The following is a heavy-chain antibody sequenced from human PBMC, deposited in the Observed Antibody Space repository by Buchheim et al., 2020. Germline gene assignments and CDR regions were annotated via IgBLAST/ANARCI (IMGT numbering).Heavy chain of an antibody. CDR2: IYSAGST. D-gene: IGHD3-10*01. CDR1: GFTVSSNY. Sequence: EVQLVESGGGLVQPGGSLRLSCAASGFTVSSNYMSWVRQAPGKGLEWVSSIYSAGSTYYADSVKGRCTISRDNSKNTVYLQMKSLRAEDTAVYYCAREGRHGGSYFFDFWGQGTL. V-gene: IGHV3-66*01. J-gene: IGHJ4*02. CDR3: AREGRHGGSYFFDF.